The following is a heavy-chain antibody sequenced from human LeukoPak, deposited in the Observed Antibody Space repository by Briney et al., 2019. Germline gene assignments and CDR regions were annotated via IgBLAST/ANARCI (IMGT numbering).Heavy chain of an antibody. CDR2: ISDRSKET. CDR3: SRVSSRAFDM. J-gene: IGHJ3*02. CDR1: GFTFSSHV. V-gene: IGHV3-23*01. Sequence: GGSLRHFCAPSGFTFSSHVMSWVRQALGQGLQWVSLISDRSKETLYGDSVSGRFTIYREHSKNTNFLQMNTLRDAAAAPYYCSRVSSRAFDMWGEGTMVTVSS. D-gene: IGHD2/OR15-2a*01.